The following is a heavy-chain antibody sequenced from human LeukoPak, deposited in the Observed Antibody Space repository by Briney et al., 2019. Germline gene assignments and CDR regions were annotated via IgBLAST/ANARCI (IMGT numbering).Heavy chain of an antibody. CDR3: ARETSQKGAHYMDV. Sequence: SGTLSLTCAVSGGSISSSNWWSWVRQPPGKGLEWIGEIYHSGSTNYNPSLKSRATISVDTSKKQFSLKLTSVTVADTAVYYCARETSQKGAHYMDVWGKGTTVTISS. V-gene: IGHV4-4*02. D-gene: IGHD3-16*01. J-gene: IGHJ6*03. CDR2: IYHSGST. CDR1: GGSISSSNW.